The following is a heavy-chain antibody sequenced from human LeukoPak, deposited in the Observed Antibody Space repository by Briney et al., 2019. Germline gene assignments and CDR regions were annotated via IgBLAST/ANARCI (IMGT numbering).Heavy chain of an antibody. D-gene: IGHD3-22*01. V-gene: IGHV3-30*18. J-gene: IGHJ4*02. Sequence: GRSLRLSCAASGFTFSNYGMHWVPQAPGKGLEWVASVSYDGSDKDYADSVKGRITISRDNSDNTLYMQMNSLGAEDTAVYYCAKASSYDSSGYYYYFDYWGQGTLVTVSS. CDR2: VSYDGSDK. CDR3: AKASSYDSSGYYYYFDY. CDR1: GFTFSNYG.